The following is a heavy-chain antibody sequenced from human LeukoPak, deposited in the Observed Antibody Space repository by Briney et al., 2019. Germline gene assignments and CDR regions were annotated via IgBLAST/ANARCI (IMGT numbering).Heavy chain of an antibody. Sequence: SGPTLVKPTQTLTLTCTFSGFSLSTSGVGVGWIRQPPGKALEWLALIYWDDDKRYSPSLKSRLTITKDTSKNHVVLTMTNMDPVDTATYYCAHSPLHYYGSGSPFDYWGQGTLVTVSS. CDR1: GFSLSTSGVG. J-gene: IGHJ4*02. D-gene: IGHD3-10*01. V-gene: IGHV2-5*02. CDR3: AHSPLHYYGSGSPFDY. CDR2: IYWDDDK.